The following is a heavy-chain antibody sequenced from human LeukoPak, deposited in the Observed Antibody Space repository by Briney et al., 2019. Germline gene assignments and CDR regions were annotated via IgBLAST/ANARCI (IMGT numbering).Heavy chain of an antibody. V-gene: IGHV1-69-2*01. CDR3: ATDPFGDPGDY. CDR1: GYSFTDYY. Sequence: ASVKVSCKVSGYSFTDYYMHWVQQAPGKGLEWMGLVDPEDGDTIYEEKFQGRVTITADTSTDTAYMELSSLRSADTAVYYCATDPFGDPGDYWGQGTLVTVSS. J-gene: IGHJ4*02. CDR2: VDPEDGDT. D-gene: IGHD3-16*01.